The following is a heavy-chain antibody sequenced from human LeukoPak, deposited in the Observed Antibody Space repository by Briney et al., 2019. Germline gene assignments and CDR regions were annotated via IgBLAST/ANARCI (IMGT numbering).Heavy chain of an antibody. Sequence: SETLSLTCAVYGGSFSGYYWSWIRQPPGKGLEWVGEINHSGSTNYNPSLKSRVTISVDTSKNQFSLKLSSVTAADTAVYYCARFYDILTGYHSDHWGQGTLVTVSS. D-gene: IGHD3-9*01. CDR3: ARFYDILTGYHSDH. CDR2: INHSGST. V-gene: IGHV4-34*01. CDR1: GGSFSGYY. J-gene: IGHJ4*02.